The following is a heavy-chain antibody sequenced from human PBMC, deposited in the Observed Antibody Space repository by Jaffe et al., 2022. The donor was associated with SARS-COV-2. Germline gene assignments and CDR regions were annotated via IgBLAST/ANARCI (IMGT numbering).Heavy chain of an antibody. CDR1: GFTFSSYG. V-gene: IGHV3-33*01. CDR3: ARDRGRDYGDYVYYGMDV. Sequence: QVQLVESGGGVVQPGRSLRLSCAASGFTFSSYGMHWVRQAPGKGLEWVAVIWYDGSNKYYADSVKGRFTISRDNSKNTLYLQMNSLRAEDTAVYYCARDRGRDYGDYVYYGMDVWGQGTTVTVSS. J-gene: IGHJ6*02. CDR2: IWYDGSNK. D-gene: IGHD4-17*01.